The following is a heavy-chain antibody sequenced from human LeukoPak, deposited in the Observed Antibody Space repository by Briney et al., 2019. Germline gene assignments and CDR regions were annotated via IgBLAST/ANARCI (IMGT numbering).Heavy chain of an antibody. CDR3: ARGVYDSSGYWY. CDR2: IIPILGIA. Sequence: AAVKVSCKASGGTFSSYAISCVRQAPGQGLECMGRIIPILGIANYAQKFQGRVTITADKSTSTAYMELSSLRSEDTAVYYCARGVYDSSGYWYWGQGTLVTVSS. J-gene: IGHJ4*02. D-gene: IGHD3-22*01. CDR1: GGTFSSYA. V-gene: IGHV1-69*04.